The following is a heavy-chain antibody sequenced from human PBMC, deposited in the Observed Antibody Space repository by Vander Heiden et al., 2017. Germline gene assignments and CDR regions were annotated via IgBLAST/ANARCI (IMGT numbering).Heavy chain of an antibody. CDR1: GFPFSSYA. J-gene: IGHJ4*02. CDR3: ARGGRDTLTGPCD. CDR2: ISSNGGST. V-gene: IGHV3-64*01. Sequence: EVQLVASGGGLVQPGGSLRLSCAASGFPFSSYAMHWVRQAPGKGLEYVSAISSNGGSTYYANSVKGRFTISRDNSKNTLYLQMGSLRAEDMAVYYCARGGRDTLTGPCDWGQGTLVTVSS. D-gene: IGHD3-9*01.